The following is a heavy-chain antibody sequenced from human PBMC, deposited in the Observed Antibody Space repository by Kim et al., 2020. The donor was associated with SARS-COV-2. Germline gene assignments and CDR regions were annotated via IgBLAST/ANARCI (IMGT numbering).Heavy chain of an antibody. V-gene: IGHV4-4*02. J-gene: IGHJ4*02. CDR1: SGSINSSNW. CDR3: ARWVGSGSYYWDY. CDR2: IYHSGRT. Sequence: SETLSLTCAVSSGSINSSNWWSWVRQSPGKGLEWIGEIYHSGRTNYNPSLKSRVTISVDKSKNQFSLKLSSVTAADTAVYYCARWVGSGSYYWDYWGQGTLATVFS. D-gene: IGHD3-10*01.